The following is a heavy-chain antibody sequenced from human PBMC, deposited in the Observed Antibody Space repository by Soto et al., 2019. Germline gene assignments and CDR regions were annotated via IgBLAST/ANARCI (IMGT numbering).Heavy chain of an antibody. J-gene: IGHJ4*02. CDR3: AKSQTTSGWYVTTDY. CDR2: ISWNSGSI. CDR1: GFTFGDYA. D-gene: IGHD6-19*01. Sequence: PGGSLRLSCAASGFTFGDYAMQWVRQAPGKGLEWVSAISWNSGSIDYADSVKGRFTISRDNAKNSLYLQMNSLRAEDTALYYCAKSQTTSGWYVTTDYWGQGTLVTVSS. V-gene: IGHV3-9*01.